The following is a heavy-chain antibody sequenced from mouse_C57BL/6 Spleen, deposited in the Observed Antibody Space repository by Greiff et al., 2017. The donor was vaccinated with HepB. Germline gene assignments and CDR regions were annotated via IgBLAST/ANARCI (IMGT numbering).Heavy chain of an antibody. CDR1: GYAFSSSW. D-gene: IGHD1-1*01. J-gene: IGHJ4*01. V-gene: IGHV1-82*01. Sequence: QVQLQQSGPELVKPGASVKLSCKASGYAFSSSWMNWVKQRPGKGLEWIGRIYPGDGDTNYNEKFKGKATFTADKSSSTAYMQLSSLTSEDSAVYFCARRDDYDNSDGDYAMDYWGQGTSVTVSS. CDR3: ARRDDYDNSDGDYAMDY. CDR2: IYPGDGDT.